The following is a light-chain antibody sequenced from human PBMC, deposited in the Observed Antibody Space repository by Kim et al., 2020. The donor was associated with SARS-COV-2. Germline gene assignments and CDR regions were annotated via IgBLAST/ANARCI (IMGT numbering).Light chain of an antibody. CDR2: NSN. Sequence: QSVLTQPPSASRTPGQTVTISCSGSSSNIGSNAVNWYQLLPGAAPKLLIYNSNQRPSGVPDRFSGSESGTSTSLAISGLQSEDETDYYCASWDDSLSAWVFGGGTQLTVL. CDR3: ASWDDSLSAWV. V-gene: IGLV1-44*01. CDR1: SSNIGSNA. J-gene: IGLJ3*02.